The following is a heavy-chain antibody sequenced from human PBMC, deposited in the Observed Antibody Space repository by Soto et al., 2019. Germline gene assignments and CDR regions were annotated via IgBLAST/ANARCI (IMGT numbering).Heavy chain of an antibody. Sequence: EASVKVSCKASGYTFTSYGISWVRQAPGQGLEWMGWISAYNGNTNYAQKLQGRVTMTTDTSTSTAYMELRSLRSDDTAVYYCARDPDIVVVVSERYFQHWGQGTLVTVSS. J-gene: IGHJ1*01. V-gene: IGHV1-18*01. D-gene: IGHD2-15*01. CDR2: ISAYNGNT. CDR1: GYTFTSYG. CDR3: ARDPDIVVVVSERYFQH.